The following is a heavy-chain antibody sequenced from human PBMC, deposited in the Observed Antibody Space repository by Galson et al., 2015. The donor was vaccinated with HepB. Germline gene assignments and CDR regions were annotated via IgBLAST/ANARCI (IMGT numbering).Heavy chain of an antibody. CDR1: GYTFTTYD. J-gene: IGHJ4*02. V-gene: IGHV1-8*01. CDR2: VNRGNR. CDR3: AIHHRPVYSNSNPYYPFRY. D-gene: IGHD3-22*01. Sequence: SCKASGYTFTTYDINWVRQATGQGLEWMGWVNRGNRGYAQKFQGRVTMAMTMSTSTGTAYMELSSLRSDDTAVYYCAIHHRPVYSNSNPYYPFRYWGQGTLVTVSS.